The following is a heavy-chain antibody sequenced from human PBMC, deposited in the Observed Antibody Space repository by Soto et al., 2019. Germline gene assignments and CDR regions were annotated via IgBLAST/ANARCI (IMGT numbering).Heavy chain of an antibody. J-gene: IGHJ6*02. CDR3: AKDVGTSHTYSSSFWALDGMDV. V-gene: IGHV3-23*01. CDR1: GFTFSSYA. CDR2: ISGSGGST. D-gene: IGHD6-6*01. Sequence: PGGSLRLSCAASGFTFSSYAMSWVRQAPGKGLEWVSAISGSGGSTYYADSVKGRFTISRDNSKNTLYLQMNSLRAEDTAVYYCAKDVGTSHTYSSSFWALDGMDVWGQGTTVTVSS.